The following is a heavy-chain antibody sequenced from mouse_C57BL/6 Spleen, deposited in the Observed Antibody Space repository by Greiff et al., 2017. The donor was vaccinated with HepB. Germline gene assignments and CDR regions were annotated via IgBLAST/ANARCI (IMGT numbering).Heavy chain of an antibody. V-gene: IGHV1-20*01. CDR1: GYSFTGYF. D-gene: IGHD2-5*01. CDR3: ARLGAYYSNYGHYFDY. J-gene: IGHJ2*01. CDR2: INPYNGDT. Sequence: EVQLQQSGPELVKPGDSVKISCKASGYSFTGYFMNWVMQSHGKSLEWIGRINPYNGDTFYNQKFKGKATLTVDKSSSTAHMELRSLTSEDAAVYYCARLGAYYSNYGHYFDYWGKGTTLTVSS.